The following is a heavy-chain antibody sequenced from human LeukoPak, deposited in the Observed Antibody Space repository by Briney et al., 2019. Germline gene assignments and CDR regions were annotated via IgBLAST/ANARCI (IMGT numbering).Heavy chain of an antibody. Sequence: GRSLRLSCAASGSSFTYYAMHWVRQAPGKGLEWVAVISNDGSNKYYADSVKGRFTISRDNSKNTLYLQMNSLRAEDTAVYYCARDRTHDYGDYGRYFDLWGRGALVTVSS. J-gene: IGHJ2*01. V-gene: IGHV3-30*04. D-gene: IGHD4-17*01. CDR2: ISNDGSNK. CDR3: ARDRTHDYGDYGRYFDL. CDR1: GSSFTYYA.